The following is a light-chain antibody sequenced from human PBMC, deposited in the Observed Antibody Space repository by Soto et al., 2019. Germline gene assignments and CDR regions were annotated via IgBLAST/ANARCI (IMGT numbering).Light chain of an antibody. Sequence: QSVLTQPASVSGSPGQSITISCAGTRSDADYYYFVSWYQQHPGHAPQLMLYEVSNRPSGVSYRFSGSESDNTASLPICGLQAEDEADDYCSSYTSSSTYVFGTGTKVTVL. CDR3: SSYTSSSTYV. J-gene: IGLJ1*01. CDR1: RSDADYYYF. CDR2: EVS. V-gene: IGLV2-14*01.